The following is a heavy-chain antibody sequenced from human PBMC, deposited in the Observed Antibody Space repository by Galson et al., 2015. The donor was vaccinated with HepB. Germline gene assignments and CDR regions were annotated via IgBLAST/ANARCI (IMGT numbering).Heavy chain of an antibody. CDR2: ISYDGSNK. CDR3: AKDLGDIVVVVAATPHYYYYGMDV. Sequence: SLRLSCAASGFTFSSYGMHWVRQAPGKGLEWVAVISYDGSNKYYADSVKGRFTISRDNSKNTLYLQMNSLRAEDTAVYYCAKDLGDIVVVVAATPHYYYYGMDVWGQGTTVTVSS. J-gene: IGHJ6*02. CDR1: GFTFSSYG. V-gene: IGHV3-30*18. D-gene: IGHD2-15*01.